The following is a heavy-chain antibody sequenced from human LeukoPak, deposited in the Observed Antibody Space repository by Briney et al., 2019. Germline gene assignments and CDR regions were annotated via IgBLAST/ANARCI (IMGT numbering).Heavy chain of an antibody. CDR2: ISAYNGNT. CDR1: GYTFTCYG. D-gene: IGHD2-2*01. CDR3: ARVDIVVVPAAGDNWFDP. J-gene: IGHJ5*02. Sequence: ASVKVSCKASGYTFTCYGISWVRQAPGQGLEWMGWISAYNGNTNYAQKLQGRVTMTTDTSTSTAYMELRSLRSDDTAVYYCARVDIVVVPAAGDNWFDPWGQGTLVTVSS. V-gene: IGHV1-18*01.